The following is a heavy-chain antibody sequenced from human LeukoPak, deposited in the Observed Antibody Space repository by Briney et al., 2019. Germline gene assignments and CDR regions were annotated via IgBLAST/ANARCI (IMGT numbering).Heavy chain of an antibody. D-gene: IGHD1-26*01. Sequence: GGSLRLSCAASGFTFSSYAMHWVRQAPGKGLEWVAVISYDESNKYYADSVKGRFTISRDNSKNTLYLQMGSLRAEDTAVYYCARSLVVGATYPYHWGQGTLVTVSS. CDR3: ARSLVVGATYPYH. J-gene: IGHJ5*02. V-gene: IGHV3-30*04. CDR2: ISYDESNK. CDR1: GFTFSSYA.